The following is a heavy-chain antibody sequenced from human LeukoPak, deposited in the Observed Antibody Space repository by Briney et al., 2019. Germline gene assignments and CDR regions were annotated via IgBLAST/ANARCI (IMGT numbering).Heavy chain of an antibody. CDR2: ISYDGSNK. CDR1: GFTFSSYG. CDR3: AKQGPFDDYYYYYGMDV. D-gene: IGHD3-16*01. Sequence: PGGSLRLSCAASGFTFSSYGMHWVRQAPGKGLEWVAVISYDGSNKYYADSVKGRFTISRDTSKNTLYLQMNSLRAEDTAVYYCAKQGPFDDYYYYYGMDVWGQGTRVTVSS. V-gene: IGHV3-30*18. J-gene: IGHJ6*02.